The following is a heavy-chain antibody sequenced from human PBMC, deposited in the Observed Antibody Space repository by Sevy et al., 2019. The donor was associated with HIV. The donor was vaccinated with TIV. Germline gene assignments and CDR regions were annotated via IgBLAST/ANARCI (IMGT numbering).Heavy chain of an antibody. CDR1: GFTFSSYS. Sequence: GGSLRLSCAAPGFTFSSYSMNWVRQAPGKGLEWVSSISSSSSYIYYADSVKGRFTISRDNAKNSLYLQMNSLRAEDTAVYYCASGILYSSSRAFDIWGQGTMVTVSS. J-gene: IGHJ3*02. CDR3: ASGILYSSSRAFDI. D-gene: IGHD6-6*01. CDR2: ISSSSSYI. V-gene: IGHV3-21*01.